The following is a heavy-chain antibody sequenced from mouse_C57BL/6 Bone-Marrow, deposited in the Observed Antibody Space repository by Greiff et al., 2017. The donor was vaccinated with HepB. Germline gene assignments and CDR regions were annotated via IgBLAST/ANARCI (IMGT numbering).Heavy chain of an antibody. CDR2: INPSSGYT. CDR1: GYTFTSYT. D-gene: IGHD1-1*01. Sequence: QVQLKQSGAELARPGASVKMSCKASGYTFTSYTMHWVKQSPEQGLEWIGYINPSSGYTKYNQKFKDKATLTADKSSSTAYMQLSSLTSEDSAVYYCARRYYAYYFDYWGQGTTLTVSS. CDR3: ARRYYAYYFDY. J-gene: IGHJ2*01. V-gene: IGHV1-4*01.